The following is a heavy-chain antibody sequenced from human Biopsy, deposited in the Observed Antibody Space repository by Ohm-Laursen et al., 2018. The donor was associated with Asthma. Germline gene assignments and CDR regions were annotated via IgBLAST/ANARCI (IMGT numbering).Heavy chain of an antibody. J-gene: IGHJ6*02. CDR2: IKHDGSEK. V-gene: IGHV3-7*01. CDR3: AKDPRIYGDNVAGMDV. Sequence: GTLSLACAASGFTFGDYCMSWVRQVPGQGLEWVANIKHDGSEKNHVDSLKGRFTISRDNAKNLLFLQMNSLRAEDTAVYYCAKDPRIYGDNVAGMDVWGQGTAVNVSS. D-gene: IGHD4-17*01. CDR1: GFTFGDYC.